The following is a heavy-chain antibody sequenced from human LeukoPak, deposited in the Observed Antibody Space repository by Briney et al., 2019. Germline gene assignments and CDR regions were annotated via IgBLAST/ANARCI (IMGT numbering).Heavy chain of an antibody. CDR1: GFTFGDYY. CDR3: ARIIAAAGFAFDI. D-gene: IGHD6-13*01. J-gene: IGHJ3*02. V-gene: IGHV3-11*01. Sequence: GGSLRLSCAASGFTFGDYYMSWLRQAPGKGLEWVSYISSSGITICYADSMKGRFTISRDNAKNSLYLQMNSLRAEDTAVYYCARIIAAAGFAFDIWGQGTMVTVSS. CDR2: ISSSGITI.